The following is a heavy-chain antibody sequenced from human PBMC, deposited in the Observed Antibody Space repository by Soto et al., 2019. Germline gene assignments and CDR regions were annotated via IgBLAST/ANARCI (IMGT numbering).Heavy chain of an antibody. CDR3: ARQGDSSGYYYVYFDY. CDR2: IDPSDSYT. Sequence: GESLKISCKGSGYSFTSYWISWVRQMPGKGLEWMGRIDPSDSYTNYSPSFQGHVTISADKSISTAYLQWSSLKASDTAMYYCARQGDSSGYYYVYFDYWGQGTLVTVSS. D-gene: IGHD3-22*01. V-gene: IGHV5-10-1*01. J-gene: IGHJ4*02. CDR1: GYSFTSYW.